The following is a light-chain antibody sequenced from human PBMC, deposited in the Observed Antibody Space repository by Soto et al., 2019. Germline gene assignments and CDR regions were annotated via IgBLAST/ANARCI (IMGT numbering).Light chain of an antibody. CDR1: SSDVGGYNY. CDR3: SSYAGRNNYV. Sequence: QSAPTQPPSASGSPGQSVTISCPGTSSDVGGYNYVSWYQQHPGKAPKLMIYEVSKRTSGVPDRFSGSKSGNTASLTVSGLQAEDEADYYCSSYAGRNNYVFGTGTKVTVL. CDR2: EVS. J-gene: IGLJ1*01. V-gene: IGLV2-8*01.